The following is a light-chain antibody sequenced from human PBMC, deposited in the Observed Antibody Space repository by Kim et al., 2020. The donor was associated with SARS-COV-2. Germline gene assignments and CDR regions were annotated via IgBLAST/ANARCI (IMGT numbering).Light chain of an antibody. CDR3: QAWDSGVV. J-gene: IGLJ2*01. V-gene: IGLV3-1*01. CDR2: QDD. Sequence: SYELAQPPSVSVSPGQTASLTCSGDKLGERYVCWYQQKPGQPPLLVIYQDDKRPSGIPERFSASNSGNTATLTISGTQPMDEADYCCQAWDSGVVFGGGTKLTVL. CDR1: KLGERY.